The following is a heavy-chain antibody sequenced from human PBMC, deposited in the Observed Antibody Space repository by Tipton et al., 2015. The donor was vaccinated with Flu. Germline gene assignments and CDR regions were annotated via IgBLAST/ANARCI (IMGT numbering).Heavy chain of an antibody. V-gene: IGHV4-39*01. D-gene: IGHD6-13*01. CDR2: ISYSGNT. CDR1: GGAITTSQYF. Sequence: GLVKPSETLSLTCAVSGGAITTSQYFWAWIRQPPGKGLEWIASISYSGNTFYKPSLQSRVTISVDTSKSQFSLMLRSVTAADTAVYYCARIEGAFEAGECVSTNCYIDYWGQGTLVTVS. J-gene: IGHJ4*02. CDR3: ARIEGAFEAGECVSTNCYIDY.